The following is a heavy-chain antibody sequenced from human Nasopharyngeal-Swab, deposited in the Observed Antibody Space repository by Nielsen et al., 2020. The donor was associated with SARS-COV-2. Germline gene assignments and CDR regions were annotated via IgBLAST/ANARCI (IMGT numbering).Heavy chain of an antibody. CDR2: INPNSGGT. Sequence: ASVKVSCKASGYTFTGYYMHWVRQAPAQGLEWMGWINPNSGGTNYAQKFQGWVTMTRDTSISTAYMELSRLRSDDTAVYYCARPHIVVVTDAFDIWGQGTMVTVSS. J-gene: IGHJ3*02. V-gene: IGHV1-2*04. CDR1: GYTFTGYY. D-gene: IGHD2-21*02. CDR3: ARPHIVVVTDAFDI.